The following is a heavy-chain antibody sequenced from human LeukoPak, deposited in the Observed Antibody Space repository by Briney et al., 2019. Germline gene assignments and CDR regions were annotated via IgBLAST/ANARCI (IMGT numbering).Heavy chain of an antibody. V-gene: IGHV3-23*01. J-gene: IGHJ4*02. CDR1: GFTVSSNY. D-gene: IGHD1-26*01. Sequence: LAGGSLRLSCAASGFTVSSNYMSWVRQAPGKGLEWVSSISASAAMTYYADSVKGRFTVSRDNSNNRLYLQMSGLTAADTAVYYCAKDRSIGTYYTFDHWGQGTLVTVSS. CDR3: AKDRSIGTYYTFDH. CDR2: ISASAAMT.